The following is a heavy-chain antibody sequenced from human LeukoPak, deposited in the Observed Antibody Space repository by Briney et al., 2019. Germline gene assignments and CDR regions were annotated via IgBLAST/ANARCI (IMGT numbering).Heavy chain of an antibody. V-gene: IGHV4-59*01. CDR3: ASIAYYYDSSGPNWFDP. D-gene: IGHD3-22*01. CDR1: GGSISSYY. Sequence: SETLSLTCTVSGGSISSYYWSWIRQPPGKGLEWIGYIYYSGSTNYNPSLKSRVTISVDTSKNQFSLKLSSVTAADTAVYYCASIAYYYDSSGPNWFDPWGQGTLVTVSS. J-gene: IGHJ5*02. CDR2: IYYSGST.